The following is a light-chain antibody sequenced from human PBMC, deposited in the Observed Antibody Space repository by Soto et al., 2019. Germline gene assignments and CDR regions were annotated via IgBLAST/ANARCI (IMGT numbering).Light chain of an antibody. CDR2: DVS. Sequence: QSALTQPASVSGTPGQSITVSCIGTSSDIGRYNYVSWYQQHPGRAPKLIIRDVSSRPSGVPTRFSGSKSGNSASLTISGLQVEDEAYYFCSSYASSNAQLFGGGTQLTVL. V-gene: IGLV2-14*03. J-gene: IGLJ2*01. CDR1: SSDIGRYNY. CDR3: SSYASSNAQL.